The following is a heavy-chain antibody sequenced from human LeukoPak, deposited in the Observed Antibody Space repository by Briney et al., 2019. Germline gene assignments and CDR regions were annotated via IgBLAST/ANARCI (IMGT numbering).Heavy chain of an antibody. Sequence: ASVKVSCKASGYTFTGYYMHWVRQAPGQGLEWMGWINPNSGGTNYAQKFQGRVTMTRDTSISTAYMELSRLRSDDTAVYYCARDSVLGATGCPDYWGQGTLVTVSS. CDR2: INPNSGGT. CDR1: GYTFTGYY. D-gene: IGHD1-26*01. CDR3: ARDSVLGATGCPDY. V-gene: IGHV1-2*02. J-gene: IGHJ4*02.